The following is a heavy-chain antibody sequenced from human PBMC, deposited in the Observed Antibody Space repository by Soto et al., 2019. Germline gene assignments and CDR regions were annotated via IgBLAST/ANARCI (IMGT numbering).Heavy chain of an antibody. Sequence: SVKVSCKASGFTFTSSAVQWVRQARGQRLEWIGWIVVGSGNTNYAQKFQERVTITRDMSTSTAYVELSSLRSEDTAVYYCAREGTYYDFWSGYYGSHAFDIWGQGTMVTVSS. V-gene: IGHV1-58*01. CDR3: AREGTYYDFWSGYYGSHAFDI. CDR1: GFTFTSSA. J-gene: IGHJ3*02. CDR2: IVVGSGNT. D-gene: IGHD3-3*01.